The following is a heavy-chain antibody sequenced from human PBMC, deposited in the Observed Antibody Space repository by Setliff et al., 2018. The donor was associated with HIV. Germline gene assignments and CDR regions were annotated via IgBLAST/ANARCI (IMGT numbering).Heavy chain of an antibody. J-gene: IGHJ4*02. V-gene: IGHV1-69*06. CDR3: ARGGYIAARFYYFDY. CDR1: GYTFSQYP. CDR2: IIPMFGTA. Sequence: VASVKVSCKASGYTFSQYPMHWVRQAPGQGPEWMGRIIPMFGTANYAQKFQGRVTITADKSMSTAHMELSSLRSEDTAVYYCARGGYIAARFYYFDYWGQGLLVTVSS. D-gene: IGHD6-6*01.